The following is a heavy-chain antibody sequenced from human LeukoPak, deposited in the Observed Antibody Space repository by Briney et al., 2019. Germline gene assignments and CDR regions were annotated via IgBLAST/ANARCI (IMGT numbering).Heavy chain of an antibody. CDR2: INPNSGNT. CDR1: GYTFTSYD. Sequence: ASVKVSCKASGYTFTSYDINWVRQATGQGLEWMGWINPNSGNTGYAQKFQGRVTMTRNTSISTAYMELSSLRSEDTAVYYCARGRRTIAVAGSYYFDYWGQGTLVTVSS. J-gene: IGHJ4*02. V-gene: IGHV1-8*01. D-gene: IGHD6-19*01. CDR3: ARGRRTIAVAGSYYFDY.